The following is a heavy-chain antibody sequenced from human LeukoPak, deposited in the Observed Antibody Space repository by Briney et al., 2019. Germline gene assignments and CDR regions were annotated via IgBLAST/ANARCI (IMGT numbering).Heavy chain of an antibody. Sequence: GGSLRLSCAASGFTFDDYAMHWVRQARGKGLEWVSGISWNSGSIGYADSVKGRFTISRDNAKNSLYLQMNSLRAEDTALYYCAKDIEAAAGYFDYWGQGTLVTVSS. V-gene: IGHV3-9*01. D-gene: IGHD6-13*01. CDR1: GFTFDDYA. CDR3: AKDIEAAAGYFDY. CDR2: ISWNSGSI. J-gene: IGHJ4*02.